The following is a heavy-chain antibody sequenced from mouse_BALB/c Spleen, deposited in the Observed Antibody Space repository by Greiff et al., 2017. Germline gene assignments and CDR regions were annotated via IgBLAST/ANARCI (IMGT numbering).Heavy chain of an antibody. CDR3: ARHDRAAWFAY. V-gene: IGHV4-1*02. CDR1: GYDFSRYW. CDR2: INPDSSTI. J-gene: IGHJ3*01. D-gene: IGHD2-12*01. Sequence: EVKLMESGGGLVQPGGSLKLSCAASGYDFSRYWMSWVRQAPGKGLEWIGEINPDSSTINYTPSLKDKFIISRDNAKNTLYLQMSKVRSEDTALYYCARHDRAAWFAYWGQGTLVTVSA.